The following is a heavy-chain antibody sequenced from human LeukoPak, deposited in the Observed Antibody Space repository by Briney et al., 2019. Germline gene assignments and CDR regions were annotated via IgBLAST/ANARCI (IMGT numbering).Heavy chain of an antibody. CDR1: GGSLSSGSYY. D-gene: IGHD3-10*01. CDR2: IYYSGST. J-gene: IGHJ4*02. CDR3: ARRPTTALVRGGFDY. Sequence: SETLSLTCTVSGGSLSSGSYYWSWIRQPPGKGLEWIGSIYYSGSTYYNPSLKSRVTISVDTSKNQFSLKLSSVTAADTAVYYCARRPTTALVRGGFDYWGQGTLVTVSS. V-gene: IGHV4-39*01.